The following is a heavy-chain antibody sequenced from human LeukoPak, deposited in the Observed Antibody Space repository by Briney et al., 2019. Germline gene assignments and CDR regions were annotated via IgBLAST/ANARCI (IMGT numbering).Heavy chain of an antibody. Sequence: PSETLSLTCSVSGGSISSGRYYWSWIRQPAGKGLEWIGRIYTSGSTNYNPSLKSRVTISVDTSKNQFSLKLSSVTAADTAVYYCARSVVVPAVHWFDPWGQGTLVTVSS. CDR1: GGSISSGRYY. D-gene: IGHD2-2*01. V-gene: IGHV4-61*02. CDR3: ARSVVVPAVHWFDP. CDR2: IYTSGST. J-gene: IGHJ5*02.